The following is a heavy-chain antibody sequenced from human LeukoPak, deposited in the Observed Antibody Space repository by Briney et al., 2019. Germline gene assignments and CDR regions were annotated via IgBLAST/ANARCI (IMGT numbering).Heavy chain of an antibody. CDR2: ISSSSSHI. D-gene: IGHD6-19*01. CDR1: GFTFSDYS. Sequence: TGGSLRLSCAASGFTFSDYSMKWVRQAPGKGLEWVSSISSSSSHIFYADSVKDRFTISRDNAKKLVYLQVNSLRAEDTAGYYCPKVSSGWYDYWGQGTLVTVSS. V-gene: IGHV3-21*01. J-gene: IGHJ4*02. CDR3: PKVSSGWYDY.